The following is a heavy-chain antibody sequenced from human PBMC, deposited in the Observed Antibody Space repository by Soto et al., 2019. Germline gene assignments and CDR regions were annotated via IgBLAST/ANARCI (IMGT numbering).Heavy chain of an antibody. V-gene: IGHV4-34*01. CDR1: GGSFSGYY. Sequence: QVQLQQWGAGLLKPSETLSLTCAVYGGSFSGYYWRWIRQPPGKGLEWIGEINHSGSTNYNPSLKSRVTIAVDTSKHQFSLKLSSVTAADTAVYYCARTDYGVFDSTYYGCGMDVWGQGTTVTVSS. D-gene: IGHD4-17*01. J-gene: IGHJ6*02. CDR3: ARTDYGVFDSTYYGCGMDV. CDR2: INHSGST.